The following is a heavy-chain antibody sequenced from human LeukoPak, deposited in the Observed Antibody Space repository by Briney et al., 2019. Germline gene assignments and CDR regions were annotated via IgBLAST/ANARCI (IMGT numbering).Heavy chain of an antibody. D-gene: IGHD5-24*01. CDR3: ARARDGYFDY. CDR1: GFTFSSYE. V-gene: IGHV3-48*03. Sequence: GSLRLSCAASGFTFSSYEMNWVRQAPGKGLEWVSYISSSGGTIYYADSVKGRFTISRDNAKNSLYLQMNSLRAEDTAVYYCARARDGYFDYWGQGTLVTVSS. J-gene: IGHJ4*02. CDR2: ISSSGGTI.